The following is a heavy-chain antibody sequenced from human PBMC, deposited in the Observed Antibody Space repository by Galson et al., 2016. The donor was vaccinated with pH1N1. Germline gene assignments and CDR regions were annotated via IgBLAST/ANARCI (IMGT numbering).Heavy chain of an antibody. CDR1: GGTFGSYG. V-gene: IGHV1-69*13. CDR2: IIPIFNTA. Sequence: SVKVSCKASGGTFGSYGINWVRQAPGQGLEWMGGIIPIFNTAKYAQNFQGRVTITADVSTTTAYMELSSLRSEETAGYYCAREDYYDTDLSDWYFDLWGRGTLLPVSS. CDR3: AREDYYDTDLSDWYFDL. D-gene: IGHD3-22*01. J-gene: IGHJ2*01.